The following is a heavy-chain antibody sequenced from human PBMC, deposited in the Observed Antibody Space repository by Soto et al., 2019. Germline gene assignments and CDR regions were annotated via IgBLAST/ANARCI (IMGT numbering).Heavy chain of an antibody. CDR1: GDSVSSGSYY. CDR2: IYYSGST. V-gene: IGHV4-61*01. CDR3: VXDQIPVGASFYYSGMDV. J-gene: IGHJ6*02. D-gene: IGHD1-26*01. Sequence: SETLSLTCPVSGDSVSSGSYYWTWIRETPGRGLEWMGYIYYSGSTKYNPSLRSRVTISLDISNNQFSLYLSSVTAADTAVYYCVXDQIPVGASFYYSGMDVWGPGTAVTVSS.